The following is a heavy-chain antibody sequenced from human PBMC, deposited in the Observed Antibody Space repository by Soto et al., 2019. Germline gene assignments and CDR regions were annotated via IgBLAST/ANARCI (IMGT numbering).Heavy chain of an antibody. CDR2: IIPIFGTA. D-gene: IGHD6-13*01. Sequence: WASVKVSCKASGGTFSSYAISWVRQAPGKGLEWMGGIIPIFGTANYAQKFQGRVTITADESASTAYMELSSLRSEDTAVYHCARVDISTLDYWGQGTMVTVYS. CDR1: GGTFSSYA. V-gene: IGHV1-69*13. J-gene: IGHJ4*02. CDR3: ARVDISTLDY.